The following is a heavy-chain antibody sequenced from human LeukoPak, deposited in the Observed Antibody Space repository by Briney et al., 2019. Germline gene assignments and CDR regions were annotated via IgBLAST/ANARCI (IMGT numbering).Heavy chain of an antibody. Sequence: SETLSLTCTVSGGSISSSSYYWGWIRQPPGKGLEWIGSIYYSGSTYYNPSLKSRVTISVDTSKNQFSLKLSSVTAADTAVYYCARLTVPAAPSSYYYYGMDVWGQGTTVTVSS. J-gene: IGHJ6*02. CDR1: GGSISSSSYY. D-gene: IGHD2-2*01. CDR2: IYYSGST. V-gene: IGHV4-39*01. CDR3: ARLTVPAAPSSYYYYGMDV.